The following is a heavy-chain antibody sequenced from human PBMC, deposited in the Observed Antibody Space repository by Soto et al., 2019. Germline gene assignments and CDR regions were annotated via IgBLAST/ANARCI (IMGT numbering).Heavy chain of an antibody. V-gene: IGHV5-10-1*01. D-gene: IGHD6-6*01. CDR3: ARLSSSAGLYYYCGMDV. CDR2: IDPSDSYT. Sequence: GESLKISCKGSGYSFTSYWISWVRQMPGKGLEWMGRIDPSDSYTNYSPSFQGHVTISADKSISTAYLKWSSLKASDTAMYYCARLSSSAGLYYYCGMDVWGQGTTVTVSS. CDR1: GYSFTSYW. J-gene: IGHJ6*02.